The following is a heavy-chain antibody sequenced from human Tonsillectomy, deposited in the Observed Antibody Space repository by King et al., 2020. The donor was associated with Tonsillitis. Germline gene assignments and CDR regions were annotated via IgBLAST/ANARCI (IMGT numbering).Heavy chain of an antibody. CDR3: ARAPYDFWRGGSLYDYMDV. Sequence: QLQESGPGLVKPSQTLSLTCTVSGGSISSSGYYWSWIRQHPGKGLEWIGYIYYSGNTYYNPSLKSRVTISVDTSKNQFSLRVISVTAADTAVYYCARAPYDFWRGGSLYDYMDVWGKGASVTVSS. CDR2: IYYSGNT. J-gene: IGHJ6*03. D-gene: IGHD3-3*01. V-gene: IGHV4-31*03. CDR1: GGSISSSGYY.